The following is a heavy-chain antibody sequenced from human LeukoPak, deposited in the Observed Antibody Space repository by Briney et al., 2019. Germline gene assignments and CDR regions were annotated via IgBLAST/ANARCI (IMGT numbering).Heavy chain of an antibody. V-gene: IGHV1-18*01. J-gene: IGHJ6*02. CDR3: ARVRSTSIYYYGMDV. CDR1: GYTFTSYG. CDR2: ISAYNGNT. Sequence: ASVKVSCKASGYTFTSYGISWVRQAPGQVFEWMGWISAYNGNTNYALKLQGRVTMTTDTSTSTAYMELRSLRSDDTTVYYCARVRSTSIYYYGMDVWGQGTTVTVSS. D-gene: IGHD2-2*01.